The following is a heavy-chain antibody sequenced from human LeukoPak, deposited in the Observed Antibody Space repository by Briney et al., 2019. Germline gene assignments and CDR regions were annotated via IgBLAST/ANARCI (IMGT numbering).Heavy chain of an antibody. J-gene: IGHJ4*02. CDR2: ISSSGSTI. D-gene: IGHD3-22*01. CDR1: GFTFSDYY. CDR3: ARVVYYYDSSGYYQGECYFDY. V-gene: IGHV3-11*01. Sequence: GGSLRLSCAASGFTFSDYYMSWIRQAPGKGLEWVSYISSSGSTIYYADSVKGRFTISRDNAKNSLYLQMNSLRAEDTAVYYCARVVYYYDSSGYYQGECYFDYWGQGTLVTASS.